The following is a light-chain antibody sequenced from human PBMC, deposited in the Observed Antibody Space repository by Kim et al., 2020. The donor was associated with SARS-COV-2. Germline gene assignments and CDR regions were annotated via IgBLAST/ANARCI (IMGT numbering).Light chain of an antibody. V-gene: IGLV1-47*01. CDR2: RNN. CDR1: SSNIGSTN. CDR3: AAWDDSLSALL. J-gene: IGLJ2*01. Sequence: GQRVTISCSGSSSNIGSTNVNWYQQLPGTTPKLLIFRNNQRPSGVPDRFFGSKSGTSASLAISGLRSEDEADYYCAAWDDSLSALLFGGGTTLTVL.